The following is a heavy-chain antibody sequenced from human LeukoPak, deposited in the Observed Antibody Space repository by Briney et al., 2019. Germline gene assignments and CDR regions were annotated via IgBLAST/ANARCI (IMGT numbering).Heavy chain of an antibody. CDR3: AKVQRYCSSTSCCYFDY. V-gene: IGHV3-23*01. D-gene: IGHD2-2*01. J-gene: IGHJ4*02. CDR2: ISNGGDYT. Sequence: GGSLRLSCAASGFTFSSYAMTWVRQAPGKGLEWVSSISNGGDYTYYVDSVKGRFTISRDNSKNTLYLQMNSLRAEDTAVYYCAKVQRYCSSTSCCYFDYWGQGTLVTVSS. CDR1: GFTFSSYA.